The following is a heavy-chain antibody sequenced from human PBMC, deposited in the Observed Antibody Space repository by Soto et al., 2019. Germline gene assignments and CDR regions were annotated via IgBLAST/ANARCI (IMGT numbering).Heavy chain of an antibody. J-gene: IGHJ1*01. CDR1: GYSFPGYY. D-gene: IGHD6-13*01. Sequence: ASVKVSCKASGYSFPGYYMHWVRQAPGQGLDWMGWISAYNGDTNYAQKLQGRVTMTTDTSTSTAYMELRSLRSDDTAVYYCARDVSGSSSWYPPGEYFQHWGQGTLVTVSS. V-gene: IGHV1-18*04. CDR3: ARDVSGSSSWYPPGEYFQH. CDR2: ISAYNGDT.